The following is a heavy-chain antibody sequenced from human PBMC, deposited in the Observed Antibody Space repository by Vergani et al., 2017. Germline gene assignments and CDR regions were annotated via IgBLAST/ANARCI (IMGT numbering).Heavy chain of an antibody. J-gene: IGHJ6*03. V-gene: IGHV3-23*04. CDR1: GFTFSSYA. CDR2: ISGSGGST. CDR3: AKDYSSSWYHYYYYMDV. Sequence: VQLVESGGGVVQPGRSLRLSCAASGFTFSSYAMHWVRQAPGKGLEWVSAISGSGGSTYYADSVKGRFTISRDNSKNTLYLQMNSLRAEDTAVYYCAKDYSSSWYHYYYYMDVWGKGP. D-gene: IGHD6-13*01.